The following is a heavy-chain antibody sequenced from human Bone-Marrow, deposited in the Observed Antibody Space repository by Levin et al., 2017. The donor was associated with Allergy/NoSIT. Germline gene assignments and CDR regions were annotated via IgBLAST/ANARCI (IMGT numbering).Heavy chain of an antibody. V-gene: IGHV4-31*03. CDR2: IYYSGST. J-gene: IGHJ4*02. CDR1: GGSISSGGYY. Sequence: SETLSLTCTVSGGSISSGGYYWSWIRQHPGKGLEWIGYIYYSGSTYYNPSLKSRVTISVDTSKNQFSLKLSSVTAADTAVYYCASGRQQQLVIHYWGQGTLVTVSS. D-gene: IGHD6-13*01. CDR3: ASGRQQQLVIHY.